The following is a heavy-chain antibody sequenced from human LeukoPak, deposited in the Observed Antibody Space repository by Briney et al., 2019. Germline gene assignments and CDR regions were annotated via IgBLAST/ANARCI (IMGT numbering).Heavy chain of an antibody. Sequence: SETLSLTCTVSGGSISSYYWSWVRQPPGKALEWIGEIYLSGSTNYNPSLKSRVTISVDKSKNEFSLKLTSVTAADTAVYYCARDQNYYDSSGYYHTWFDPWGQGTLVTVSS. CDR3: ARDQNYYDSSGYYHTWFDP. J-gene: IGHJ5*02. V-gene: IGHV4-59*12. D-gene: IGHD3-22*01. CDR2: IYLSGST. CDR1: GGSISSYY.